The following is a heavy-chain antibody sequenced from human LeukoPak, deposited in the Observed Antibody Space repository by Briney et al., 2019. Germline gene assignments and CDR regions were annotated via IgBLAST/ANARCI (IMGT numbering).Heavy chain of an antibody. V-gene: IGHV4-34*01. CDR1: GGSFSGYY. D-gene: IGHD3-16*01. CDR3: ASDVLSSVKFLGAFDI. CDR2: INHSGST. Sequence: PSETLSLTCAVYGGSFSGYYWSWIRRPPGKGLEWIGEINHSGSTNYNPSLKSRVTISVDTSKNQFSLKLSSVTAADTAVYYCASDVLSSVKFLGAFDIWGQGTMVTVSS. J-gene: IGHJ3*02.